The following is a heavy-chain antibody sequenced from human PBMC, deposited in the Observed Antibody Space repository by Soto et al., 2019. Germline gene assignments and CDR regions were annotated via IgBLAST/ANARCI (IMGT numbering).Heavy chain of an antibody. J-gene: IGHJ4*02. V-gene: IGHV4-39*01. Sequence: QLQLQESGPGLVKPSETLSLTCTVSGGSISSSSYYWGWIRQPPGKGLEWIGSIYYSGSTYYNPSLKSRVTISVDTSKNQFSLKLSSVTAADTAVYYCARLTVAVAGTSIYDYWGQGTLVTVSS. CDR3: ARLTVAVAGTSIYDY. CDR1: GGSISSSSYY. CDR2: IYYSGST. D-gene: IGHD6-19*01.